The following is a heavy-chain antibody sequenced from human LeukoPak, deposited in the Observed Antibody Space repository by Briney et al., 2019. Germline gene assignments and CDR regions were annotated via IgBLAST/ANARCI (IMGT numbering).Heavy chain of an antibody. V-gene: IGHV3-21*04. D-gene: IGHD1-1*01. CDR3: ARDRLDDDGAFDI. Sequence: GGSLRLSCAASGFTFSSYSMNWVRQAPGKGLEWVSSISSSSSYIYYADSVKGRFTISRDNAKNSLYLQMNSLRAEDTAVYYCARDRLDDDGAFDIWGQGTMVTVSS. CDR1: GFTFSSYS. J-gene: IGHJ3*02. CDR2: ISSSSSYI.